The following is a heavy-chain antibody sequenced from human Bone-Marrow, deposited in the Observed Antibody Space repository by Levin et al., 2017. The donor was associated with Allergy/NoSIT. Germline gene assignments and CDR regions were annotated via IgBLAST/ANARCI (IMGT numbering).Heavy chain of an antibody. V-gene: IGHV3-33*01. D-gene: IGHD5-12*01. J-gene: IGHJ4*02. CDR1: GFTFSTYG. CDR3: ARKAFQQVATKTYFLDY. Sequence: QAGGSLRLSCAASGFTFSTYGMHWVRQAPGKGLEWVALIYHDGTREDYADSVKGRFTISKDNSKNTVFLQMNSLRAEDTAVYYCARKAFQQVATKTYFLDYWGQGTLVAVSS. CDR2: IYHDGTRE.